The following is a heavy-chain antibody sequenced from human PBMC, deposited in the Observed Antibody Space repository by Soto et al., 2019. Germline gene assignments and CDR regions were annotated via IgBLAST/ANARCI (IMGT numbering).Heavy chain of an antibody. V-gene: IGHV3-23*01. Sequence: EVHLLESGGGLAQPGESLRLSCAASGFTFSSQAMTWVRQAPGKGLEWVSTITNSGAGTEYADSVKGRFSISRDNSRNTVYLQMNSLRVEDTAVYYCAKEYGMDVWGHGTTVTVFS. CDR3: AKEYGMDV. CDR1: GFTFSSQA. CDR2: ITNSGAGT. J-gene: IGHJ6*02.